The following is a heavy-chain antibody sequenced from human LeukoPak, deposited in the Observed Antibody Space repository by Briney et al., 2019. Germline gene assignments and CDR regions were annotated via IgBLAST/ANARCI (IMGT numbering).Heavy chain of an antibody. V-gene: IGHV1-2*02. J-gene: IGHJ4*02. CDR2: INPNSGGT. CDR3: ARVTNYDFWSGERLSFDY. D-gene: IGHD3-3*01. CDR1: GYTFTGYY. Sequence: ASVKVSCKASGYTFTGYYMHWVRQAPGQGLEWMGWINPNSGGTNYAQKFQGRVTMTRDTSISTAYMELSRLRSDDTAVYYCARVTNYDFWSGERLSFDYGGQGTLVTVSS.